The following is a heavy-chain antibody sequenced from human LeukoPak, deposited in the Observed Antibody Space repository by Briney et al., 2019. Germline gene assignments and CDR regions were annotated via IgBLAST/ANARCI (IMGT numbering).Heavy chain of an antibody. V-gene: IGHV4-34*01. Sequence: SETLSLTCAVYGGSFSGYYWSWIRQPPGKGLEWIGEINHSGSTNYNPSLKSRVTISVDTSKNQFSLKLSSVTAADTAVYYCARAGVYYDFNYMDVWGKGTTVTVSS. D-gene: IGHD3-3*01. CDR1: GGSFSGYY. CDR2: INHSGST. J-gene: IGHJ6*03. CDR3: ARAGVYYDFNYMDV.